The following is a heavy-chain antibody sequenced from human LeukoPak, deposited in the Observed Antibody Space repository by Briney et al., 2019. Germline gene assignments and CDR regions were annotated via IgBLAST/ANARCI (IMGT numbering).Heavy chain of an antibody. D-gene: IGHD6-13*01. J-gene: IGHJ4*02. V-gene: IGHV3-23*01. CDR1: GFTFSDYA. CDR2: LSGSGAGT. CDR3: AKDPLRAAGIKFPRYFDY. Sequence: GGSLRLSCAASGFTFSDYALGWVRQAPGRGLEWVATLSGSGAGTYYSDSVQGRFTISRDNSKDTLYLQMNSLRAEDTAVYYCAKDPLRAAGIKFPRYFDYWGQGTLVTVSS.